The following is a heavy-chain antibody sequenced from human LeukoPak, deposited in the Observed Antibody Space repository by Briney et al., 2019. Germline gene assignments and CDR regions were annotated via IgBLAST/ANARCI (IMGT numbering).Heavy chain of an antibody. CDR1: GGSISSGGYS. CDR2: IYHSGST. Sequence: SETLSLTCAVSGGSISSGGYSWSWIRQPPGKGLEWIGYIYHSGSTYYNPSLKSRVTISVDRSKNQFSLKLSSVTAADTAVYYCAGTSYGSGSYLLDYWGQGTLVTVSS. D-gene: IGHD3-10*01. V-gene: IGHV4-30-2*01. CDR3: AGTSYGSGSYLLDY. J-gene: IGHJ4*02.